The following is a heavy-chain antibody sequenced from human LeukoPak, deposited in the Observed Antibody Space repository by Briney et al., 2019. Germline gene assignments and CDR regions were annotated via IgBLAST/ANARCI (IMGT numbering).Heavy chain of an antibody. J-gene: IGHJ3*02. CDR2: IRSKANSYAT. V-gene: IGHV3-73*01. CDR3: TTSGDAANAFDI. Sequence: GGSLKLSCAASGFTFSGSAMHWVRQASGKGLEWVGRIRSKANSYATAYAASVKGRFTISRDDSKNTAYLQMNSLETEDTAVYYCTTSGDAANAFDIWGQGTMVTVSS. CDR1: GFTFSGSA. D-gene: IGHD3-10*01.